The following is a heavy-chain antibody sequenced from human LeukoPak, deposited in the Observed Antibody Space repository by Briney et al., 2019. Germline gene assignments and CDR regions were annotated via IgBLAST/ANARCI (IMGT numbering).Heavy chain of an antibody. D-gene: IGHD2-15*01. CDR2: IIPIFGTA. Sequence: GSSVRVSCKASGGTFSSYAISWVRQAPGQGLEWMGGIIPIFGTANYAQKFQGRVTITADESTSTAYMELSSLRSEDTAVYYCARGGLRAHYFDYWGQGTLVTVSS. CDR3: ARGGLRAHYFDY. CDR1: GGTFSSYA. V-gene: IGHV1-69*01. J-gene: IGHJ4*02.